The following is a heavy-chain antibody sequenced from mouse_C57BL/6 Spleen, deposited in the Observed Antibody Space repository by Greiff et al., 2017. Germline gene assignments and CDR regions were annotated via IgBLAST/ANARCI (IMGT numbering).Heavy chain of an antibody. Sequence: QVQLQQPGAELVRPGSSVKLSCKASGYTFTSYWMHWVKQRPIQGLEWIGNIDPSDSETHYNQKFKDKATLTVDTSSSTAYMQLSSLTSEDSAVYYCARSYGYEFYFDYWGQGTTLTVSS. D-gene: IGHD2-2*01. CDR3: ARSYGYEFYFDY. CDR2: IDPSDSET. CDR1: GYTFTSYW. V-gene: IGHV1-52*01. J-gene: IGHJ2*01.